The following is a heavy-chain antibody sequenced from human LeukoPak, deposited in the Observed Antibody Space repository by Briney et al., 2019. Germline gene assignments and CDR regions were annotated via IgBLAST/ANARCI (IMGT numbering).Heavy chain of an antibody. J-gene: IGHJ4*02. CDR2: ISYDGSNK. CDR1: GFTFRSYA. V-gene: IGHV3-30*04. D-gene: IGHD3-22*01. CDR3: AKDRGSSGYYSY. Sequence: TGGSLRLSCAASGFTFRSYAMHWVRQAPGKGLEWVAVISYDGSNKYYADSVKGRFTISRDNSKNTLYLQMNSLRAEDTAVYYCAKDRGSSGYYSYWGQGTLVTVSS.